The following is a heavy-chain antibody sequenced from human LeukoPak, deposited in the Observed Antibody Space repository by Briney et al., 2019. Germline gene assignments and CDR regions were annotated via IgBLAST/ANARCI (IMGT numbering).Heavy chain of an antibody. D-gene: IGHD3-16*02. CDR2: ISYDGSNK. V-gene: IGHV3-30*03. Sequence: GGSLRLSCAASGFTFSDFWMHWVRQAPGKGLEWVAVISYDGSNKYYADSVKGRFTISRDNAKNSLYLQMNSLRAEDTAVYYCARKTADYVWGSYRYTPSYFDYWGQGTLVTVSS. CDR1: GFTFSDFW. CDR3: ARKTADYVWGSYRYTPSYFDY. J-gene: IGHJ4*02.